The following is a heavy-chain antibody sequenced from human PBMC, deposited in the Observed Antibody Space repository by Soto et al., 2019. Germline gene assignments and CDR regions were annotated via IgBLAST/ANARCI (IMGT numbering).Heavy chain of an antibody. Sequence: EGQLVESGGDLVQPGRSLRLSCTASGFTFGDYAMSWFRQAPGKGLEWVGFIRSKAYGGTTEYAASVEGRFTISRDDSARIAYLQMNSLKTEDTAVYFCTRWPPFPHRTDEDFDIWGQGTMVPVSS. CDR3: TRWPPFPHRTDEDFDI. CDR2: IRSKAYGGTT. V-gene: IGHV3-49*03. J-gene: IGHJ3*02. D-gene: IGHD2-21*02. CDR1: GFTFGDYA.